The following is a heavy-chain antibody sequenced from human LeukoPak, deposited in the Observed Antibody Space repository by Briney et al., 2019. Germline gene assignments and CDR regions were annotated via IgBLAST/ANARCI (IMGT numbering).Heavy chain of an antibody. D-gene: IGHD6-13*01. CDR3: ARKIAAAGSFDY. J-gene: IGHJ4*02. CDR1: GGSISSGDYY. Sequence: SETLSLTCTVSGGSISSGDYYWSWIRQPPGKGLEWIGYIYYSGSTYYNPSLKSRVTISVDTSKNQFSLELSTVNAADTAVYYCARKIAAAGSFDYWGQGTLVTVSS. V-gene: IGHV4-30-4*08. CDR2: IYYSGST.